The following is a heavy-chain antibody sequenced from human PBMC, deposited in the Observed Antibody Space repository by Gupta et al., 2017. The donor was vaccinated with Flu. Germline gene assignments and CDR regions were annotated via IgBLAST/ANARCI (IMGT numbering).Heavy chain of an antibody. CDR1: DYY. D-gene: IGHD3-10*01. CDR3: ARDRNQNGEDY. J-gene: IGHJ4*02. Sequence: DYYIHWVRQAPGQGLEWMGRIKPDRGGTNYARRFHDMVTMTCDTATTTAYMELNRLTSDDAAVYYCARDRNQNGEDYWGQGTLVAVSS. V-gene: IGHV1-2*06. CDR2: IKPDRGGT.